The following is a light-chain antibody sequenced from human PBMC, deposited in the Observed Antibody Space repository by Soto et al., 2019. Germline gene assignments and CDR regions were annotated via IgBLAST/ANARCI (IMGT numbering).Light chain of an antibody. CDR1: SGDVGGYNY. CDR3: SSYTSSSTLDV. CDR2: EVS. J-gene: IGLJ1*01. V-gene: IGLV2-14*01. Sequence: QSVLTQPASVSGSPGQSITISCTGTSGDVGGYNYVSWYRQHPGKAPKLMIYEVSNRPSGVSNRFSGSKSGNTASLTISGLQAEDEADYYCSSYTSSSTLDVFXTGTKVTVL.